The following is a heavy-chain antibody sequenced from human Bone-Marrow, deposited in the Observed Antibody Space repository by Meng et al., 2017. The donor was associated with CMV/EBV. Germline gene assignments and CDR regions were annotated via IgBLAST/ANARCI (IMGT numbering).Heavy chain of an antibody. CDR3: AREIRQQLDY. CDR2: ISNSGSAK. Sequence: GGSLRLSCAASGFTFNGYAMHWVRQAPGKGLEWLSYISNSGSAKYYADSLRGRFTVSRDNAKNSLYLQMNSLRAEDTAVYYCAREIRQQLDYWGQGTLVTVSS. D-gene: IGHD6-13*01. V-gene: IGHV3-48*04. J-gene: IGHJ4*02. CDR1: GFTFNGYA.